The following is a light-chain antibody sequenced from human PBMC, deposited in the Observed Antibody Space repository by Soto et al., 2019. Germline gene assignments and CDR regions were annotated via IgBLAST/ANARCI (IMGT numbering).Light chain of an antibody. Sequence: EIGLTHSPATMSVSPGEIATLSCRASQSVGGNLAWYQRKPGQAPRLLISGASTRATGVPPRFSGSGSGTGFTLTINSLQSEDFAIYYCQQYNNWPITIGQGTRLEIK. CDR3: QQYNNWPIT. V-gene: IGKV3-15*01. CDR1: QSVGGN. J-gene: IGKJ5*01. CDR2: GAS.